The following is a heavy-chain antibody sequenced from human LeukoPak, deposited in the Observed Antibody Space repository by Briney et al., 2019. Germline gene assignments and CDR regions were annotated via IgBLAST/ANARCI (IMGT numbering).Heavy chain of an antibody. V-gene: IGHV1-18*01. J-gene: IGHJ6*03. CDR1: GYTFTDYG. D-gene: IGHD3-16*02. Sequence: ASVKVSCKASGYTFTDYGISWVRQAPGQGLEWMGWISGYNGNTKYTQKIKGRVTMTTDTSTSTAYMELRSLRSDDTAVYYCARGCYDYVWGSYPWAYYYYYYMDVWGKGTTVTISS. CDR2: ISGYNGNT. CDR3: ARGCYDYVWGSYPWAYYYYYYMDV.